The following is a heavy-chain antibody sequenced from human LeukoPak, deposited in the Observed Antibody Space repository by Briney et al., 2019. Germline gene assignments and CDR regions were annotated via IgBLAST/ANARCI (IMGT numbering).Heavy chain of an antibody. V-gene: IGHV4-31*03. CDR3: ARGAHNLLVGRRGFDY. CDR1: GGSISSGGYY. CDR2: IYYSGST. D-gene: IGHD2-15*01. J-gene: IGHJ4*02. Sequence: PSQTLSLTCTVSGGSISSGGYYWSWIRQHPGKGLEWIGYIYYSGSTYYNPSLKSRVTISVDTSKNQFSLKLSSVTAADTAVYYCARGAHNLLVGRRGFDYWGQGTLVTVSS.